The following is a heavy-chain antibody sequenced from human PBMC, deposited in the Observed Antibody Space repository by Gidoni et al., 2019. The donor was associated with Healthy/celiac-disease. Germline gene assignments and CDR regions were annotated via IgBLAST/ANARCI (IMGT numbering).Heavy chain of an antibody. CDR3: WLFGEWIDY. CDR1: GDTLTELS. V-gene: IGHV1-24*01. D-gene: IGHD3-10*01. J-gene: IGHJ4*02. CDR2: FDPEDGET. Sequence: VQLVQSGAEVKKPGASVNVSCKVSGDTLTELSMDWVRQAPGKGLEWTGGFDPEDGETIYEQKFQGRVSMAEDTSTDTAYMELSSLRSEDTAVYCCWLFGEWIDYWGQGTLVTVS.